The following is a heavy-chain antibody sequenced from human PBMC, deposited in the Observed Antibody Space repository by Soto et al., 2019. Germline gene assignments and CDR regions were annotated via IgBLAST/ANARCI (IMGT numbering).Heavy chain of an antibody. V-gene: IGHV3-9*01. CDR1: GFTFDDYA. J-gene: IGHJ6*02. CDR3: AKDISSSPYYYYGMDV. D-gene: IGHD6-6*01. CDR2: ISWNSGSI. Sequence: EVQLVESGGGLVQPGRSLRLSCAASGFTFDDYAMHWVRQAPGKGLEWVSGISWNSGSIGYADSVKGRFTISRDNAKNSLYLQMNRLRAEDTALYYCAKDISSSPYYYYGMDVWGQGTTVTVSS.